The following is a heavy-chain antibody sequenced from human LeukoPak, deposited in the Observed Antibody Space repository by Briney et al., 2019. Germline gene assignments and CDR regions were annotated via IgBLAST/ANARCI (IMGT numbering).Heavy chain of an antibody. CDR1: GGSISSSSYY. V-gene: IGHV4-39*01. Sequence: PSETLSLTCTVSGGSISSSSYYWGWIRQPPGKGLEWIGTLYYSGSTYYNPSLRSRVTISADTSKNQFSLKVTSVTTADTAVYYCARHLRHPELNTKYGAVDCWGQGTLVTVSS. CDR3: ARHLRHPELNTKYGAVDC. J-gene: IGHJ4*02. CDR2: LYYSGST. D-gene: IGHD1-14*01.